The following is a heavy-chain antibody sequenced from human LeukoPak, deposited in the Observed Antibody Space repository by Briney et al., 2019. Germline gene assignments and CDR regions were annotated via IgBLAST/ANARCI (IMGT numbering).Heavy chain of an antibody. CDR2: IKQDGSEK. V-gene: IGHV3-7*03. CDR3: STYYDSSGYYVYAFDI. Sequence: PGGSLRLSCAASGFTFSSYWMSWVRQAPGKGLEWVANIKQDGSEKYYVDSVKGRFTISRDSAKNSLYLQMNSLRAEDTAVYYCSTYYDSSGYYVYAFDIWGQGTMVTVSS. D-gene: IGHD3-22*01. J-gene: IGHJ3*02. CDR1: GFTFSSYW.